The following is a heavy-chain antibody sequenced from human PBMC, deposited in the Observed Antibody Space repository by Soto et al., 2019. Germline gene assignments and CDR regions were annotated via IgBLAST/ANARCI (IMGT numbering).Heavy chain of an antibody. D-gene: IGHD1-7*01. CDR3: ASECHSLYNWNYGERWFDP. J-gene: IGHJ5*02. CDR2: ISAYNGNT. V-gene: IGHV1-18*01. CDR1: GYTFTSYG. Sequence: ASVKVSCKASGYTFTSYGISWVRQAPGQGLEWMGWISAYNGNTNYAQKLQGRVTMTTDTSTSTAYMELRSLRSDDTAVYYGASECHSLYNWNYGERWFDPWGQGTLVTVSS.